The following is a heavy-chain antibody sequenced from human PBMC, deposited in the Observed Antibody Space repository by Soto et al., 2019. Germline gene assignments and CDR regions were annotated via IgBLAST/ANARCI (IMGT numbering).Heavy chain of an antibody. CDR3: AKDVVVGATTGLADYYYYYGMDV. V-gene: IGHV3-33*06. D-gene: IGHD1-26*01. CDR2: SWYDGTNK. Sequence: GGSLRLSCAASGFTLNTYGMYWVRQAPGKGLEWVAVSWYDGTNKDYADSVKGRFTISRDNSRNTLYLQMNSLRAEDTAVYYCAKDVVVGATTGLADYYYYYGMDVWGQGTTVTVSS. J-gene: IGHJ6*02. CDR1: GFTLNTYG.